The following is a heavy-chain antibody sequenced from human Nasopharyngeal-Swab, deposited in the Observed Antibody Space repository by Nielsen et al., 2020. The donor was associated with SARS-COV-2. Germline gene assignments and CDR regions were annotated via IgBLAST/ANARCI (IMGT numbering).Heavy chain of an antibody. Sequence: SETLSLTCTVSGGSISSGDYYWSWIRQPPGKGLEWIGYIYYSGSTYYNPSLKSRVTISVDTSKNQFSLKLSSVTAADTAVYYCARVLRYYDSSGRWRWEGDYFDYWGQGTLVTVSS. CDR3: ARVLRYYDSSGRWRWEGDYFDY. V-gene: IGHV4-30-4*01. D-gene: IGHD3-22*01. CDR1: GGSISSGDYY. CDR2: IYYSGST. J-gene: IGHJ4*02.